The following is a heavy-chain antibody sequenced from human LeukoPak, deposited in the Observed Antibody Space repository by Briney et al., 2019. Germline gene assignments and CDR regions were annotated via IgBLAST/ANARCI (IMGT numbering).Heavy chain of an antibody. CDR3: TRRAPTSYGHYLDS. D-gene: IGHD3-10*01. V-gene: IGHV4-4*09. CDR1: GDSINSYY. J-gene: IGHJ4*02. CDR2: IHTNGRT. Sequence: SETLSLTCTVSGDSINSYYWSWIRQTPGKGLEWIGYIHTNGRTNYSPSLKSRVTMSVDSSKNQLSLMLSSVTAADTAVYYCTRRAPTSYGHYLDSWGQGTLVTVSS.